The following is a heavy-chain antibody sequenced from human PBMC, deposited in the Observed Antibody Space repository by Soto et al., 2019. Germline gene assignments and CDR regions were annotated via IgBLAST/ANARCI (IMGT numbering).Heavy chain of an antibody. CDR3: GYLRPCPYSFDY. CDR2: ISAYNGNT. V-gene: IGHV1-18*01. J-gene: IGHJ4*02. CDR1: GYTFTSYG. D-gene: IGHD2-2*01. Sequence: QVQLVQSGAEVKKPGASVKVSCKASGYTFTSYGISWVRQAPGQGLEWMGWISAYNGNTNYAQKLQGRVTMTTDTSTSTAYLELRSLRSDATAVYYCGYLRPCPYSFDYWGQGTLVTVSS.